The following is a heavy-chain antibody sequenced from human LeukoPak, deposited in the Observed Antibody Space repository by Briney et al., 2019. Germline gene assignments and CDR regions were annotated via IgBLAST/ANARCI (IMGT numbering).Heavy chain of an antibody. J-gene: IGHJ4*02. Sequence: PGRSLRLSCTASGFPIDEYAMTWVRQAPGKGLEWVAVISYDGSSKYYADSVKGRFTISRDNSKNTLYLQMNSLRAEDTAVYYCARGNDYYDSSGYYSSPYFDYWGQGTLVTVSS. D-gene: IGHD3-22*01. V-gene: IGHV3-30*04. CDR3: ARGNDYYDSSGYYSSPYFDY. CDR1: GFPIDEYA. CDR2: ISYDGSSK.